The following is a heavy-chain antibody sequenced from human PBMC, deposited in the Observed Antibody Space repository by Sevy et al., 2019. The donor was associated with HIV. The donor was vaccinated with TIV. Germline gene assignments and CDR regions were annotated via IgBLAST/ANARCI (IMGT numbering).Heavy chain of an antibody. D-gene: IGHD3-3*01. V-gene: IGHV1-24*01. CDR2: FDPEDGET. CDR1: GYTLNKLS. CDR3: ATLDFWSDYPLYGMDV. Sequence: ASVKVSCMVSGYTLNKLSMHWVRQAPGKGPEWMGGFDPEDGETIYAQKFQGRVTMTEDTSTDTAYMELSSLRSEDTAVYYCATLDFWSDYPLYGMDVWGQGTTVTVSS. J-gene: IGHJ6*02.